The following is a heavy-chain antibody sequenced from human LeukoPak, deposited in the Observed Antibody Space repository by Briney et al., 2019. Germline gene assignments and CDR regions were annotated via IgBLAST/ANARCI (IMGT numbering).Heavy chain of an antibody. CDR2: IYYSGST. D-gene: IGHD5-24*01. Sequence: SETLSLTCTVSGGSISSYYWSWIRQPPGKGLEWIGYIYYSGSTNYNPSLKSRVTISVDASENQFSLKLSSVTAADTAVYYCARVKMATIRSWFDPWGQGTLVTVSS. V-gene: IGHV4-59*01. J-gene: IGHJ5*02. CDR1: GGSISSYY. CDR3: ARVKMATIRSWFDP.